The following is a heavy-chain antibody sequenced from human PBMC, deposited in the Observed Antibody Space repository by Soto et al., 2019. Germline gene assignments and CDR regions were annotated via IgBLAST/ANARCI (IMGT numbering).Heavy chain of an antibody. CDR1: GGSLSNYY. CDR3: ARSHQQRLDRPFDY. V-gene: IGHV4-59*01. J-gene: IGHJ4*02. Sequence: SETLSLTCTVSGGSLSNYYWTWIRQPPGMRLEWIGYVYYFGSTNYNPSLKSRVTISLDTSKNQFSLNLRSVTPADTAVYYCARSHQQRLDRPFDYWGQGILVTVSS. CDR2: VYYFGST. D-gene: IGHD6-13*01.